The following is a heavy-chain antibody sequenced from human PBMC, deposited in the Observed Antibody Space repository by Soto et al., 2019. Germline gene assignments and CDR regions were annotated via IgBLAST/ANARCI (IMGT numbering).Heavy chain of an antibody. CDR1: GYTFTGYY. V-gene: IGHV1-2*04. Sequence: ASVKVSCKASGYTFTGYYMHWVRQAPGQGLEWMGWINPNSGGTNYAQKFQGWVTMTRDTSISTAYMELSRLRSDDTAVYYCARDSARLNPVFDYWGQGTLVTRLL. CDR3: ARDSARLNPVFDY. D-gene: IGHD6-6*01. CDR2: INPNSGGT. J-gene: IGHJ4*02.